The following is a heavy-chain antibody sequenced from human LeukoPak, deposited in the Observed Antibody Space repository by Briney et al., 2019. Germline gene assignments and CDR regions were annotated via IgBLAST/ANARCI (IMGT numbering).Heavy chain of an antibody. CDR1: GYTFTNYD. J-gene: IGHJ6*03. CDR2: MNTNSGYT. CDR3: AINQAGYCGGGSCYRHEFYYMDV. Sequence: ASVKVSCKASGYTFTNYDINWVRQAPGQGLEWMGWMNTNSGYTGYAQKFQGRVTITRNTSISTAYMELSSLRSEDTAMYYCAINQAGYCGGGSCYRHEFYYMDVWGKGTSVTVSS. D-gene: IGHD2-15*01. V-gene: IGHV1-8*03.